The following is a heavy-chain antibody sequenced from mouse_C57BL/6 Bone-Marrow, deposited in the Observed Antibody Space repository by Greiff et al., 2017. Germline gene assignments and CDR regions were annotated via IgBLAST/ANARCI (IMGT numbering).Heavy chain of an antibody. J-gene: IGHJ3*01. CDR3: AREYYYGSSYWFAY. V-gene: IGHV1-19*01. CDR1: GYTFTDYY. Sequence: EVKLMESGPVLVKPGASVKMSCKASGYTFTDYYMNWVKQSHGKSLEWIGVINPYNGGTSYNQKFKGKATLTVDKSSSTTYMELNSLTSEDSAVYYCAREYYYGSSYWFAYWGQGTLVTVSA. CDR2: INPYNGGT. D-gene: IGHD1-1*01.